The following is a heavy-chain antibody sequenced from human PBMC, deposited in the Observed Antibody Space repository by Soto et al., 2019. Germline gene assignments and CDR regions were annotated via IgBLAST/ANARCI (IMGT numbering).Heavy chain of an antibody. CDR3: ARDVSGKLGHDS. J-gene: IGHJ4*02. V-gene: IGHV3-7*01. CDR2: IKQDGSDK. Sequence: EVQLVESGGGLVQPGGSLRLSCAASGFTFSSFWMSWARRAPGKGLEWVANIKQDGSDKNYVGSVKGRFTISRDNAKNPLYLQMNSLRAEDTAVYYCARDVSGKLGHDSWGQGTLVTVSS. D-gene: IGHD3-10*01. CDR1: GFTFSSFW.